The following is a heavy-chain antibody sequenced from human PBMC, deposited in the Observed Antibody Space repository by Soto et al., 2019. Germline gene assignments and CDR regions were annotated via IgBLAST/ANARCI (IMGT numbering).Heavy chain of an antibody. CDR2: INPNSGDT. CDR3: ARVVSYGGGSFSLGL. J-gene: IGHJ4*02. V-gene: IGHV1-2*06. CDR1: GYFFTSHY. D-gene: IGHD5-18*01. Sequence: QVQLVQSGAEVEKPGASVKVSCKTSGYFFTSHYIHWVRLAPGRGLEWMGRINPNSGDTNSLQKFQGRVPMTSDTAISRAYMEMSGVRSDATSEYYCARVVSYGGGSFSLGLWGQGALVTVSS.